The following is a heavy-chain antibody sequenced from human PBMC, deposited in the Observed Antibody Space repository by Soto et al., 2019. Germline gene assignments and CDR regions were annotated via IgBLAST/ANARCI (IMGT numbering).Heavy chain of an antibody. CDR2: IYYSGST. J-gene: IGHJ3*02. CDR1: GGSISSYY. Sequence: SETLSLTCTVSGGSISSYYWSWIRQPPGKGLEWIGYIYYSGSTNYNPSLKSRVTISVDTSKNQFSLKLSSVTAADTAVYYCARDQTPPPNYDFWSGYYTGDAFDIWGQGTMVTVSS. D-gene: IGHD3-3*01. V-gene: IGHV4-59*01. CDR3: ARDQTPPPNYDFWSGYYTGDAFDI.